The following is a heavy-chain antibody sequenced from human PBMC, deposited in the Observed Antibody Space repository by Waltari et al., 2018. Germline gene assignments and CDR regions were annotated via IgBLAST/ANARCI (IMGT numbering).Heavy chain of an antibody. J-gene: IGHJ4*02. CDR1: GGTFNNDA. CDR3: ARARGELADFDF. CDR2: IIPILNLT. D-gene: IGHD3-10*01. V-gene: IGHV1-69*04. Sequence: QVQLVQSGAEVKKPGSSVKVSCKASGGTFNNDAISWVRQAPGQGLEWMGSIIPILNLTNYAQRFQGRVTMTADKSTTTAYMELSSLSSADTAVYYCARARGELADFDFWGQGTQVTVSS.